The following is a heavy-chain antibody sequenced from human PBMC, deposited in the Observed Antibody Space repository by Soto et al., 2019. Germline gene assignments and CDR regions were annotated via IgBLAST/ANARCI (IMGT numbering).Heavy chain of an antibody. CDR1: GGSISSGGYS. J-gene: IGHJ4*02. D-gene: IGHD3-22*01. Sequence: SETLSLTCAVSGGSISSGGYSCSWIRQPPGKGLEWIGYIYHSGSTYYNPSLKSRVTISVDRSKNQFSLKLSSVTAADTAIYYCARLYDSSGFSYYFDYWGQGTLVIVSS. CDR2: IYHSGST. CDR3: ARLYDSSGFSYYFDY. V-gene: IGHV4-30-2*01.